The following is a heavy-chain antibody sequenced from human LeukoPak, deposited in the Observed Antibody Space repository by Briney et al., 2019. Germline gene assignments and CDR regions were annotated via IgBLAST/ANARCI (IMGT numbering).Heavy chain of an antibody. V-gene: IGHV3-23*01. CDR1: GFPFSSYT. D-gene: IGHD6-13*01. CDR2: ISHSGAT. Sequence: GGSLRLSCAGPGFPFSSYTINWVRQGPGKGMEWASNISHSGATYYADSVKGRFTISRDNSKNTVFLQMNSLRAEDTALYFCARRSHASPAGYSPFFDSWGQGTLVTVSS. CDR3: ARRSHASPAGYSPFFDS. J-gene: IGHJ4*02.